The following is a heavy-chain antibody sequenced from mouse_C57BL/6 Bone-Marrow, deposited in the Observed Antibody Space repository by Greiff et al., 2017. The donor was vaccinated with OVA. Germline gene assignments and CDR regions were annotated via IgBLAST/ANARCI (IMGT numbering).Heavy chain of an antibody. D-gene: IGHD1-1*01. CDR1: GFSLTSYG. CDR3: ARRNGRLWYFDV. CDR2: IWSGGST. J-gene: IGHJ1*03. V-gene: IGHV2-2*01. Sequence: VQLQESGPGLVQPSQSLSITCTVSGFSLTSYGVHWVRQSPGKGLEWLGVIWSGGSTDYNAAFISSLSISKDNSKSQVFFKMNSLQADDTAIYYWARRNGRLWYFDVWGTGTTVTVSS.